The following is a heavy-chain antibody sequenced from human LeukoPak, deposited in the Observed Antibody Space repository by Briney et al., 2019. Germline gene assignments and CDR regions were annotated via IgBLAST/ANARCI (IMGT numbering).Heavy chain of an antibody. D-gene: IGHD3-3*01. V-gene: IGHV4-4*07. CDR3: GGRWAVENPFDV. Sequence: LETLSLTPIVSLVSTNGGNWGWILDPAGKRQEWILHIYISGSAYYNPSLKSRVTISGETSANPFSLRLTSLTAARTSLCFFGGRWAVENPFDVWGQGKMVTGFS. CDR1: LVSTNGGN. CDR2: IYISGSA. J-gene: IGHJ3*01.